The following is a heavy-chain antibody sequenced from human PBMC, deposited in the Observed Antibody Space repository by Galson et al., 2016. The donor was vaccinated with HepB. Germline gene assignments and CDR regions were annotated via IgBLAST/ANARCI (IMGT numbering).Heavy chain of an antibody. V-gene: IGHV3-11*06. D-gene: IGHD3-9*01. Sequence: SLRLSCAASGFTFSDYYMSWIRQAPGKGLECVSHISSSSFTNYADSVKGRFIISRDNVKNSLYLQMNSLRAEDTAVYFCARGRRGKYDFLTGYTKGLYNYFDPWGQGTLVTVSS. CDR3: ARGRRGKYDFLTGYTKGLYNYFDP. CDR2: ISSSSFT. CDR1: GFTFSDYY. J-gene: IGHJ5*02.